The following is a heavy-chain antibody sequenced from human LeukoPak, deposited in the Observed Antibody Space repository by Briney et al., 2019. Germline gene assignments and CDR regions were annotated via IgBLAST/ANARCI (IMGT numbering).Heavy chain of an antibody. Sequence: PGGSLRLSCAASGFTFDDFGMHWVRQVPGKGLEWVALISADGGSTYYADSVKGRFTISRDNSENSLYLQMNSLRTEDTALYYCAKDRPVVSYWGQGTLVTVSS. J-gene: IGHJ4*02. CDR3: AKDRPVVSY. CDR1: GFTFDDFG. D-gene: IGHD4-23*01. CDR2: ISADGGST. V-gene: IGHV3-43*02.